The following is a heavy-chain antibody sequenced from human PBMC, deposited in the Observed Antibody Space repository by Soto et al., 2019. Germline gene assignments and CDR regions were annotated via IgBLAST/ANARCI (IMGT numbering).Heavy chain of an antibody. Sequence: EVQLLESGGGLVQPGGSLRLSCAASGLTLSSCAMRWVRQAPGKGLEWVPTISGGGGNTYYADSVKGRFTISRDNAKIKLYLQMNGLRDEDTAVYYCAKGGYDSSGHSLCNIDSWGQVPRVTVSS. CDR2: ISGGGGNT. V-gene: IGHV3-23*01. CDR1: GLTLSSCA. D-gene: IGHD3-22*01. J-gene: IGHJ4*02. CDR3: AKGGYDSSGHSLCNIDS.